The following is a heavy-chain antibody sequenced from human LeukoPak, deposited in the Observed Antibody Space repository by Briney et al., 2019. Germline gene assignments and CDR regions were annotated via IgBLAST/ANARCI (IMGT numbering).Heavy chain of an antibody. CDR1: GYTFTGYY. J-gene: IGHJ4*02. Sequence: ASVKVSCKASGYTFTGYYMHWVRQAPGQGLEWMGWINPNSGGTNYAQKFQGRVTMTRDTSISTAYMELSRLRSDDTAVYYCARARIAARLLRFDYWGQGTLVTVSS. V-gene: IGHV1-2*02. CDR2: INPNSGGT. D-gene: IGHD6-6*01. CDR3: ARARIAARLLRFDY.